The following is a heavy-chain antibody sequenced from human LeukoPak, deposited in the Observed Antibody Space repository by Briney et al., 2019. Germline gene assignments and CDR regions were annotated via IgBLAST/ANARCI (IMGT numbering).Heavy chain of an antibody. CDR2: ISSSSSTI. J-gene: IGHJ3*02. CDR1: GFTFSSYS. V-gene: IGHV3-48*01. D-gene: IGHD2-2*01. CDR3: ARERRYCSSTSCRRDAFDI. Sequence: GGCLRLSCAASGFTFSSYSMNWVRQAPGKGLEWVSYISSSSSTIYYADSVKGRFTISRDNAKNSLYLQMNSLRAEDTAVYYCARERRYCSSTSCRRDAFDIWGQGTMVTVSS.